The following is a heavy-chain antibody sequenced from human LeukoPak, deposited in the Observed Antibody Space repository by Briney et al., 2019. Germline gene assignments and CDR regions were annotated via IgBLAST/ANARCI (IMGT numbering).Heavy chain of an antibody. CDR1: GYSISSGYY. Sequence: SETLSLTCAVSGYSISSGYYWAWIRQPPGVGLEWIGSIYHSGDTYYNPSLKSRVTTSVDTSKNQFSLKLISVTAADTAVYYCARLMSCYDSSPFDCWGQGTLVTVSS. CDR2: IYHSGDT. CDR3: ARLMSCYDSSPFDC. V-gene: IGHV4-38-2*01. J-gene: IGHJ4*02. D-gene: IGHD3-22*01.